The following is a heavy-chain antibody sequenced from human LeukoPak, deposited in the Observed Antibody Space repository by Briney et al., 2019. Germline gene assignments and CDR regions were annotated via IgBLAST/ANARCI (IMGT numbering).Heavy chain of an antibody. J-gene: IGHJ4*02. V-gene: IGHV3-30*04. CDR3: ARDGGFTRGWTYGAGDY. CDR1: GFTFSSYV. Sequence: PGRSLRLSRAASGFTFSSYVMHWVRQAPGKGLECVAVISNDGSEKYYADSVKGRFTISRDNSKNTLYLQMNSLGPEDTALYYCARDGGFTRGWTYGAGDYWGQGTLVAVSS. CDR2: ISNDGSEK. D-gene: IGHD3-10*01.